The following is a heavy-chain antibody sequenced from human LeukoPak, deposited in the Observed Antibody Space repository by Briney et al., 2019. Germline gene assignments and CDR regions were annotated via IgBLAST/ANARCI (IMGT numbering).Heavy chain of an antibody. Sequence: SQTLSLTCAIFGDSVSSNSATWNWIRQSPSRGLEWQGRKYYRSKWYNDYAVSVKSRISINSDTSKHQFSLQLNSVTPEDTAVYYCARAVGEVVVGDAFDIWGQGTMVAVSS. D-gene: IGHD3-22*01. CDR2: KYYRSKWYN. V-gene: IGHV6-1*01. CDR3: ARAVGEVVVGDAFDI. J-gene: IGHJ3*02. CDR1: GDSVSSNSAT.